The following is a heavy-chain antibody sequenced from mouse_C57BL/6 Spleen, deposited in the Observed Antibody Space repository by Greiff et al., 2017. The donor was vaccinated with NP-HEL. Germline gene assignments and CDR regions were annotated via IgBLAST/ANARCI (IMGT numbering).Heavy chain of an antibody. V-gene: IGHV1-50*01. J-gene: IGHJ3*01. CDR3: ARRDSQHEGFAY. Sequence: QVQLQQPGSELVKPGASVKLSCKASGYTFTSYWMQWVKQRPGQGLEWIGEIAPSDSYTNYNQKFKGKATLTVDTSSSTAYMQLSSLTSEDSAVYYCARRDSQHEGFAYWGQGTLVTVSA. CDR1: GYTFTSYW. CDR2: IAPSDSYT. D-gene: IGHD2-12*01.